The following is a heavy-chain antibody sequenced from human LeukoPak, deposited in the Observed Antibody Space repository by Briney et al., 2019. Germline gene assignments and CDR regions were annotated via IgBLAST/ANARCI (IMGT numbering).Heavy chain of an antibody. J-gene: IGHJ4*02. CDR1: GFTFSSYN. CDR2: ISSCSRTI. D-gene: IGHD3-22*01. CDR3: ARDTYYYDSSGYYYHGGFDY. V-gene: IGHV3-48*01. Sequence: GGSLRLSCAASGFTFSSYNMNWVRQAPGKGLEWVSYISSCSRTIYYADSVKGRFTISRDNAKNSLYLQMNSLRAEDTAVYYWARDTYYYDSSGYYYHGGFDYWGQGTLVTVSS.